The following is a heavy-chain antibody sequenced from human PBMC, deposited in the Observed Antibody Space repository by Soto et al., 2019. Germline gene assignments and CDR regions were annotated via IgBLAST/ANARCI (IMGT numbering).Heavy chain of an antibody. Sequence: QVQLVESGGGVVQPGRSLRLSCAASGFSFSSYGMHWVRQAPGKGLEWVSMISYDGTDEYYADSVKGRFTISRDNSKNAVYLQMNSLRAEDTAVYYFAKQESDWNAHVDYWGQGTLVTVSS. V-gene: IGHV3-30*18. CDR2: ISYDGTDE. J-gene: IGHJ4*02. CDR3: AKQESDWNAHVDY. CDR1: GFSFSSYG. D-gene: IGHD1-1*01.